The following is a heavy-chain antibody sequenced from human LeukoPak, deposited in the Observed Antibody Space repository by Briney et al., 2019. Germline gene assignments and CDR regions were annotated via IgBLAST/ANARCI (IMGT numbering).Heavy chain of an antibody. V-gene: IGHV3-23*01. CDR2: ISGSGGST. CDR3: ARDRSLANYDFWSGYYNPVDY. CDR1: GFTFSSYA. Sequence: GGSLRLSCAASGFTFSSYAMSWVRQAPGKGLEWVSAISGSGGSTYYADSVKGRFTISRDNAKNSLYLQMNSLRAEDTAVYYCARDRSLANYDFWSGYYNPVDYWGQGTLVTVSS. J-gene: IGHJ4*02. D-gene: IGHD3-3*01.